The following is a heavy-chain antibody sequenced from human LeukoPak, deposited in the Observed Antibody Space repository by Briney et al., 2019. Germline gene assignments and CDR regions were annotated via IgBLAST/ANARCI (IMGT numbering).Heavy chain of an antibody. Sequence: SETLSLTCTVSGGSISSYYWSWIRQPPGKGLEWIGYIYYSGSTNYNPSLKSRVTISVDTSKNQFSLKLSSVTAADTAVYYCARAARDTIFGVVTALDPWGQGTLVTVSS. V-gene: IGHV4-59*01. J-gene: IGHJ5*02. CDR2: IYYSGST. CDR1: GGSISSYY. D-gene: IGHD3-3*01. CDR3: ARAARDTIFGVVTALDP.